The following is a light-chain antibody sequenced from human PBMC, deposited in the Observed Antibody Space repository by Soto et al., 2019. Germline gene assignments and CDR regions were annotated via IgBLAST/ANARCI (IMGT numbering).Light chain of an antibody. J-gene: IGLJ3*02. CDR1: SSNIGAGYD. CDR3: QSYDSSLSGSV. V-gene: IGLV1-40*01. CDR2: GNS. Sequence: QSELTQPPSVSGAPGQRVTISCTGSSSNIGAGYDVHWYQQLPGTAPKLLIYGNSNRPSGVPDRFSGSNSGTSASLAITGLQAEDEADYYCQSYDSSLSGSVVGGGTKVTVL.